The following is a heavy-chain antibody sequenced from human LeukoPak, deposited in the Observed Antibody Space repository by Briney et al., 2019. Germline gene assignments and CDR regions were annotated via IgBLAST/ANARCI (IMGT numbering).Heavy chain of an antibody. J-gene: IGHJ6*03. CDR2: FIPVFGTP. CDR3: ASHVDTTMVRVCYYYYLDV. D-gene: IGHD5-18*01. Sequence: SVKVSCKTSGGTFSNFAINWVRQAPGQGLEWMGGFIPVFGTPNYAQKFQDRLTITTDESTSTVYMELSSLRPEDTAVYYCASHVDTTMVRVCYYYYLDVWGTGTTVIVSS. CDR1: GGTFSNFA. V-gene: IGHV1-69*05.